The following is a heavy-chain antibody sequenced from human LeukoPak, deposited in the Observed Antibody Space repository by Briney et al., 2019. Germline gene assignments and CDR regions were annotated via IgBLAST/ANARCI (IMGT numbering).Heavy chain of an antibody. Sequence: SETLSLTCTVSGDSISDYYWSWIRQPPGKGLEWIGYIYYSGSTNYNPSLKSRVTISVGTSKNQFSLRLSSVTAADTAVYYCARSYASSWYWNWFDPWGQGTLVTVSS. J-gene: IGHJ5*02. V-gene: IGHV4-59*08. D-gene: IGHD6-13*01. CDR1: GDSISDYY. CDR3: ARSYASSWYWNWFDP. CDR2: IYYSGST.